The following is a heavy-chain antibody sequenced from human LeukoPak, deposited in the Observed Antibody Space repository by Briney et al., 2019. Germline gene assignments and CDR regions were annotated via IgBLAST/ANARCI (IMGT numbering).Heavy chain of an antibody. CDR3: ARGYCSGGSCLTFDY. CDR2: IYYSGST. CDR1: GGSISSYY. V-gene: IGHV4-59*01. J-gene: IGHJ4*02. Sequence: SETLSLTCTVSGGSISSYYWSWIPQAPGKGLEWIGYIYYSGSTNYNPSLKSRVTTSADTSKNQFSLKLSSVTAADTAVYFCARGYCSGGSCLTFDYWGQGTLVTVSS. D-gene: IGHD2-15*01.